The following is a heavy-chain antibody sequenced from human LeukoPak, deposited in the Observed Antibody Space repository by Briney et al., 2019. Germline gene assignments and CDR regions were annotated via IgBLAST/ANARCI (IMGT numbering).Heavy chain of an antibody. D-gene: IGHD2-15*01. CDR3: ARRDVGYCSGGSCYYFDY. V-gene: IGHV4-59*01. CDR1: GGSISSYY. Sequence: PSETLSLTCTVSGGSISSYYWSWIRQPPGKGLEWIGYIYYSGSTNYNPSLKSRVTISVDTSKNQFSLKLSSVTAADTAMYYCARRDVGYCSGGSCYYFDYWGQGTLVTVSS. J-gene: IGHJ4*02. CDR2: IYYSGST.